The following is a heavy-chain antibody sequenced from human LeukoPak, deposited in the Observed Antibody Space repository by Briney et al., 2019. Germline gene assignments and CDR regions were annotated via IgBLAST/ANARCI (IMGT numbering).Heavy chain of an antibody. CDR1: GFTLSSYS. D-gene: IGHD4-23*01. Sequence: GGSLRLSCAASGFTLSSYSMNWVRQAPGKGLEWVSSISSSSSYIYYADSVKGRFTISRDNAKNSLYLQMNSLRAEDTAVYYCAREGGFPTVVPNYYYYYMDVWGKGTTVTISS. J-gene: IGHJ6*03. CDR2: ISSSSSYI. CDR3: AREGGFPTVVPNYYYYYMDV. V-gene: IGHV3-21*01.